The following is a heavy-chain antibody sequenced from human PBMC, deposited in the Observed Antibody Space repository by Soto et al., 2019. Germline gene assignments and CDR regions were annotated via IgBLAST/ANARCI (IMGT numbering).Heavy chain of an antibody. J-gene: IGHJ5*02. CDR3: AREGYDLSRSWSYNWFDP. CDR2: ISSSSSTI. CDR1: GFTFSSYS. V-gene: IGHV3-48*01. Sequence: PGGSLRLSCAASGFTFSSYSMNWVRQAPGKGLEWVSYISSSSSTIYYADSVKGRFTISRDNAKNSLYLQMNSLRAEDTAVYYCAREGYDLSRSWSYNWFDPWGQGTLVTVSS. D-gene: IGHD6-13*01.